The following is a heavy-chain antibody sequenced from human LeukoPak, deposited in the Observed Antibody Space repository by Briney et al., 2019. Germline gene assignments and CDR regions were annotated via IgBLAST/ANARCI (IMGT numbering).Heavy chain of an antibody. CDR2: ITGTGGGT. V-gene: IGHV3-23*01. Sequence: GGTLRLSCAASGLTFSSYGMTWVRQAPGKGLEWVSAITGTGGGTYYAHSVKGRFTISRDNAQTMLNLQVNSLRVEDTAIYYCARGGKLEPTAMASWGQGSLVVVSS. CDR3: ARGGKLEPTAMAS. CDR1: GLTFSSYG. D-gene: IGHD2-2*01. J-gene: IGHJ5*02.